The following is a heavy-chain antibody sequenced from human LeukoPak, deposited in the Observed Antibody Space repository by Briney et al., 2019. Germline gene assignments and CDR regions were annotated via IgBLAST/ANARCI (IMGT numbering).Heavy chain of an antibody. D-gene: IGHD2/OR15-2a*01. CDR2: IYCKDGVT. Sequence: ASVKVSCKASGYTFSDYYIYWLRQAPGQGLEWMGWIYCKDGVTKYAEIFEGRVTMTRDTSIDTVYMELSGLTSDDTAVFYCARDGVSVMPEFDFWGQGTLVTVSS. J-gene: IGHJ4*02. V-gene: IGHV1-2*02. CDR3: ARDGVSVMPEFDF. CDR1: GYTFSDYY.